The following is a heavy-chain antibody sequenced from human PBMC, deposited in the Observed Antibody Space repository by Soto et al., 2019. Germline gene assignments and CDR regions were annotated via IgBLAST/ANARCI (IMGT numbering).Heavy chain of an antibody. CDR2: INPSGGST. D-gene: IGHD5-12*01. CDR3: ARDRDGYNGAFDY. J-gene: IGHJ4*02. V-gene: IGHV1-46*03. Sequence: QVQLVQSGAEVKKPGASVKVSCKASGYTFSNYYMHWVRQAPGQGLEWMGIINPSGGSTSYGQKFQGGATXTXDXXTSTVYMELSTLRSEDTAVYYCARDRDGYNGAFDYWGQGTLVTVSS. CDR1: GYTFSNYY.